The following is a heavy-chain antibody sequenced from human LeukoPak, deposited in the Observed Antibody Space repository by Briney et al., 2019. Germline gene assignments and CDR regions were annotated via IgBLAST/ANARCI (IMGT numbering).Heavy chain of an antibody. D-gene: IGHD1-14*01. J-gene: IGHJ4*02. Sequence: GGSLRLSCAASGFTFSSYAMHWVRQAPGKGLEWVAVISYDGSNKYYADSVKGRFTISRDNSKNTLYLQMNSLRAEDTAVYYCARNSPSPAYYFDYWGQGTLVTVSP. CDR3: ARNSPSPAYYFDY. CDR2: ISYDGSNK. CDR1: GFTFSSYA. V-gene: IGHV3-30*01.